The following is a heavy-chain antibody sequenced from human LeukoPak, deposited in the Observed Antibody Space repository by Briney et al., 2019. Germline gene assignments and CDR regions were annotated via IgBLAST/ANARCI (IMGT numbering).Heavy chain of an antibody. Sequence: SETLSLTCSVSGDSISTYYWSWIRQPPGQGLEWIGYTYNRGNTNYNPSLKSRVTISVDTSKNQFSLKLSSVTAADTAMYYCARGYNWFDSWGQGTQVTVSS. V-gene: IGHV4-59*01. J-gene: IGHJ5*01. CDR1: GDSISTYY. CDR2: TYNRGNT. CDR3: ARGYNWFDS.